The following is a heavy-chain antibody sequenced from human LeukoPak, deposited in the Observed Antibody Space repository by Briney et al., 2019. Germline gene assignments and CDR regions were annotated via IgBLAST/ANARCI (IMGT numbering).Heavy chain of an antibody. CDR3: TTGPGNSGY. V-gene: IGHV3-15*01. D-gene: IGHD4-23*01. Sequence: PGGSLRLSFATFGFTLGYNYMSWGRQAPREGVEGVGRHKNITEGGTTEYAAPVNGRFTISRDDSKNTVYLQMNSLNTEDTGVYYCTTGPGNSGYWGQGTLVTVSS. J-gene: IGHJ4*02. CDR1: GFTLGYNY. CDR2: HKNITEGGTT.